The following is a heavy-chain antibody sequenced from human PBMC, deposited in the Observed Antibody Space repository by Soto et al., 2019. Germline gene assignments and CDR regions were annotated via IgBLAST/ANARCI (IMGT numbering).Heavy chain of an antibody. V-gene: IGHV1-46*03. CDR1: GYTFTSYY. CDR2: INPSGGST. CDR3: ARAGCSSTSCYVKRLRAFDI. J-gene: IGHJ3*02. Sequence: GASVKVSCKASGYTFTSYYMHWVRQAPGQGLEWMGIINPSGGSTSYAQKFQGRVTMTRDTSTSTVYMELSSLRSEDTAVYYCARAGCSSTSCYVKRLRAFDIWGQGTMVTVS. D-gene: IGHD2-2*01.